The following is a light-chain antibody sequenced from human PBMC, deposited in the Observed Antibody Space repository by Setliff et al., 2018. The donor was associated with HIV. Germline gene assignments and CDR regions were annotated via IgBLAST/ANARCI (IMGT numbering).Light chain of an antibody. CDR3: QSYDGSTWV. J-gene: IGLJ3*02. V-gene: IGLV6-57*01. Sequence: NFMLTQPHSVSESPGKTVTISCTRSSGSILANYVQWYQHRPGSSPTTVIRDNKERPSGVPERFSGSVDRSINSASLTISGLKTEDEADYFCQSYDGSTWVFGGGTQLT. CDR2: DNK. CDR1: SGSILANY.